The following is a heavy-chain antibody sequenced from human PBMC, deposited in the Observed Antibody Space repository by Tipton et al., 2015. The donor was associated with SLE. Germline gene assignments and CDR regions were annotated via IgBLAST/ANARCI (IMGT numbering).Heavy chain of an antibody. CDR2: ISYDGSNK. V-gene: IGHV3-30-3*01. Sequence: SLRLSCAASGFTFSSYAMHWVRQAPGKGLEWVAVISYDGSNKYYADSVKGRFTISRDNSKNTLYLQMNSLRPEDTAVYYCARDSRGYSAYNYNYWGQGLLVTVSS. D-gene: IGHD5-12*01. CDR1: GFTFSSYA. CDR3: ARDSRGYSAYNYNY. J-gene: IGHJ4*02.